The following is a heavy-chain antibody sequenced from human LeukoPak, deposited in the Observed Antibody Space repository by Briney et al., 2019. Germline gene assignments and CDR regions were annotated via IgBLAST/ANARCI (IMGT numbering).Heavy chain of an antibody. CDR3: ARGFVEMAPCY. Sequence: SETLSLTCAVYGGSFSGYYWSWIRQPPGKGLEWIGEINHSGSTNYNPSLKSRVTISVDTSKNQFSLKLSSVTAADTAVYYCARGFVEMAPCYWGQGTLVTVSS. D-gene: IGHD5-24*01. CDR2: INHSGST. V-gene: IGHV4-34*01. J-gene: IGHJ4*02. CDR1: GGSFSGYY.